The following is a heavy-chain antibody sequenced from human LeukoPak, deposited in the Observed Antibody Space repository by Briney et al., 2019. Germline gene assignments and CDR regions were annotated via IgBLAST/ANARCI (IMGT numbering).Heavy chain of an antibody. D-gene: IGHD3-16*01. CDR3: ARDLGDRSRAYFVFDY. CDR2: IHTSGST. J-gene: IGHJ4*02. CDR1: GGSISSYY. V-gene: IGHV4-4*07. Sequence: TSETLSLTCTVSGGSISSYYWSWIRQPAGKGLEWIGRIHTSGSTNYNPSLKSRVTMSVDTSKNQFSLKLSSVTAADTAVYYCARDLGDRSRAYFVFDYWGQGALVTVSS.